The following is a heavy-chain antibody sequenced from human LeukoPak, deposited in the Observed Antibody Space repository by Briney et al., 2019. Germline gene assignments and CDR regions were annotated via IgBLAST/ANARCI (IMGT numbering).Heavy chain of an antibody. CDR1: GYTFTGYY. J-gene: IGHJ4*02. D-gene: IGHD3-22*01. CDR3: ASRGDYYDSSGYQGNFDY. Sequence: ASVKVSCKASGYTFTGYYMHWVRQAPGQGPEWMGWINPNSGGTNYAQKFQGRVTMTRDTSISTAYMELSRLRSDDTAVYYCASRGDYYDSSGYQGNFDYWGQGTLVTVSS. V-gene: IGHV1-2*02. CDR2: INPNSGGT.